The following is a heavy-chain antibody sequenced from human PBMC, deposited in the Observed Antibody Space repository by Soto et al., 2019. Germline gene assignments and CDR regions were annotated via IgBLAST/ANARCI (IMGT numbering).Heavy chain of an antibody. CDR2: ISTYNGDT. J-gene: IGHJ6*02. Sequence: QVQLVQSGPELKKPGASVKVSCKASGYTFSTSGISWVRQAPGQGLEWMGWISTYNGDTNYAQKFQGRVTMTTDTPTPTAYTELRSLRSEATAVYVGASCGSVPSYYYGLDVWGQGTTVTVSS. V-gene: IGHV1-18*01. D-gene: IGHD3-10*01. CDR3: ASCGSVPSYYYGLDV. CDR1: GYTFSTSG.